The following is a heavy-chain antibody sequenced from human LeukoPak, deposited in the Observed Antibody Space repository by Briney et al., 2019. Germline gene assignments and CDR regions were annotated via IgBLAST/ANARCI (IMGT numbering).Heavy chain of an antibody. CDR1: GFTFNGYW. V-gene: IGHV3-7*04. CDR2: IKSDGSEK. J-gene: IGHJ4*02. Sequence: GGSLRLSCAASGFTFNGYWMSWVRQAPGKGLEWLANIKSDGSEKYYVDSVKGRSTISRDNAKNSLYLQMNSLRPEDTAVYYCARISRYGLDYWGQGTLVTVSS. CDR3: ARISRYGLDY. D-gene: IGHD3-16*01.